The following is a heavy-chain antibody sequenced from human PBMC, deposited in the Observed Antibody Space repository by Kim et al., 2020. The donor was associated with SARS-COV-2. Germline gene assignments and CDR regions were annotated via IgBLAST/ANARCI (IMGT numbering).Heavy chain of an antibody. Sequence: SETLSLTCAVYGGSFSNYYWSWIRQPPGKGLEWIGEINHSGSTNYNPSLKSRVTISVDTSKNQFSLKLSSVTAADTAVYYCARGHYDFWGGYSRSFDYWGQGTRVTVSS. V-gene: IGHV4-34*01. D-gene: IGHD3-3*01. CDR1: GGSFSNYY. CDR3: ARGHYDFWGGYSRSFDY. CDR2: INHSGST. J-gene: IGHJ4*02.